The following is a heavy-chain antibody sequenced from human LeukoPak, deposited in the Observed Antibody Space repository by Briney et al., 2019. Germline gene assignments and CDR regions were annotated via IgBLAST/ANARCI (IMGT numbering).Heavy chain of an antibody. CDR2: ISAYNGNT. D-gene: IGHD1-26*01. J-gene: IGHJ5*02. Sequence: ASVKVSCKASGYTFTSYGISWVRQAPGQGLEWMGWISAYNGNTNYAQKLQGRVTMTTDTSTSTAYMELSSLRSEDTAVYYCARDEVTWDYEPWGQGTLVTVSS. V-gene: IGHV1-18*01. CDR1: GYTFTSYG. CDR3: ARDEVTWDYEP.